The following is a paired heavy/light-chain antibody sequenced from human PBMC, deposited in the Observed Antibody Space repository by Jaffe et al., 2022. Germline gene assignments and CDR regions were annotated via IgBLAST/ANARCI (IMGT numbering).Heavy chain of an antibody. Sequence: EVQLVESGGGLVKPGESLRLSCAASGFTFSNAWMSWVRQAPGKGLEWVGRIKSQTDGGTTDYAAPVKGRFTISRDDSKNTLYLQMNSLKTEDTAVYYCTSRHCIGGSCQGALHIWGQGTMVTVSS. CDR3: TSRHCIGGSCQGALHI. CDR1: GFTFSNAW. D-gene: IGHD2-15*01. CDR2: IKSQTDGGTT. J-gene: IGHJ3*02. V-gene: IGHV3-15*01.
Light chain of an antibody. CDR1: QSISSW. J-gene: IGKJ1*01. V-gene: IGKV1-5*03. Sequence: DIQMTQSPSTLSASVGDRVTITCRASQSISSWLAWFQQKPGKAPKLLIYKASSLESGVPSRFSGSGSGTEFTLTISSLQPDDFATYYCQQYDTYRTFGQGTKVEIK. CDR2: KAS. CDR3: QQYDTYRT.